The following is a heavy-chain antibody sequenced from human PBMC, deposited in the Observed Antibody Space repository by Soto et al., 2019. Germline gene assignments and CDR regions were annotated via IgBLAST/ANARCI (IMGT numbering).Heavy chain of an antibody. V-gene: IGHV4-34*01. Sequence: PSETLSLTCAVYGGSFSGYYWSWIRQPPGKGLEWIGEINHSGSTNYNPSLKSRVTISVDTSKNQFSLKLSSVTAADTAVYYCARGVRYGSGSSSVWGKGTTVTVSS. J-gene: IGHJ6*04. CDR2: INHSGST. CDR1: GGSFSGYY. CDR3: ARGVRYGSGSSSV. D-gene: IGHD3-10*01.